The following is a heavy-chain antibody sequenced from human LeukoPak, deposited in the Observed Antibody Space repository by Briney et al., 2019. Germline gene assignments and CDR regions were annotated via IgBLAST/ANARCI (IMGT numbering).Heavy chain of an antibody. V-gene: IGHV4-30-2*01. D-gene: IGHD6-6*01. CDR3: ARDPVPSSSSGGDWFDP. Sequence: RTSETLSLTCTVSGGSISSGGYYWSWIRQPPGKGLEWIGYIYHSGSTYYNPSLKSRVTISVDRSKNQFSLKLSSVTAADTAVYYCARDPVPSSSSGGDWFDPWGQGTLVTVSS. J-gene: IGHJ5*02. CDR1: GGSISSGGYY. CDR2: IYHSGST.